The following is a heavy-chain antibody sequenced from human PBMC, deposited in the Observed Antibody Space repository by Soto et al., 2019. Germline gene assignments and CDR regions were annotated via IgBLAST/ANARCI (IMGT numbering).Heavy chain of an antibody. J-gene: IGHJ6*02. CDR2: ISSDGGTT. CDR3: ARGQIPYGLDV. CDR1: GFTFSKYP. Sequence: EVHLVESGEDLVQPGGSLRLSCAASGFTFSKYPMHWVRQSPGKGLEYVSAISSDGGTTFYADSVRGRFTMSRDNLKNTLYLQMRSRRVEDMAVYYCARGQIPYGLDVWGQGTTVTVS. V-gene: IGHV3-64*02.